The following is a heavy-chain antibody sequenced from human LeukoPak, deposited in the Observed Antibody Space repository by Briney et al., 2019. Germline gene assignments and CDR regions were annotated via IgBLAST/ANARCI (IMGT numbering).Heavy chain of an antibody. J-gene: IGHJ6*03. D-gene: IGHD3-10*01. CDR2: INPNSGGT. V-gene: IGHV1-18*01. CDR1: GGTFSSYA. Sequence: GASVKVSCKASGGTFSSYAISWVRQAPGQGLEWMGWINPNSGGTNYAQKLQGRVTMTTDTSTSTAYMELRSLRSDDTAVYYCARTGRNRYYYYMDVWGKGTTVTISS. CDR3: ARTGRNRYYYYMDV.